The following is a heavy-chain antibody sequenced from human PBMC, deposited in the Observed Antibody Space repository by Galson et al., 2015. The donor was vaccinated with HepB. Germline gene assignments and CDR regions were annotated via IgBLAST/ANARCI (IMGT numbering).Heavy chain of an antibody. J-gene: IGHJ4*02. CDR1: GFTFSSYT. V-gene: IGHV3-21*01. CDR2: ISSSSDYI. Sequence: SLRLSCAASGFTFSSYTMNWVRQAPGKGLEWVSSISSSSDYIYYADSVKGRFTISRDNAKNSLYLQMNSLRAEYTAIYYCAKQLWSTLDYWGQGILVTVSS. CDR3: AKQLWSTLDY. D-gene: IGHD5-18*01.